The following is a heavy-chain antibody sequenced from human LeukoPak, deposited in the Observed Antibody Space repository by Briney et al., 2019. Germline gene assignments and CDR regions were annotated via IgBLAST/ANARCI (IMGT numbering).Heavy chain of an antibody. Sequence: PGGSLRLSRAASGFTFSSYEMNWVRQAPGKGLEWVSYISSSGSTIYYADSVKGRFTISRDNAKNSLYLQMNSLRAEDTAVYYCARGLVVVAATLGYWGQGTLVTVSS. CDR1: GFTFSSYE. J-gene: IGHJ4*02. V-gene: IGHV3-48*03. D-gene: IGHD2-15*01. CDR3: ARGLVVVAATLGY. CDR2: ISSSGSTI.